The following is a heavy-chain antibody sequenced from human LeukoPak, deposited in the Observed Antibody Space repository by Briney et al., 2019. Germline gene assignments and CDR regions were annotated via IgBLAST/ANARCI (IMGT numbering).Heavy chain of an antibody. CDR1: GGSFSGYY. CDR2: INHSGST. J-gene: IGHJ5*02. D-gene: IGHD2-2*01. CDR3: ARAGYCSSTSCLAPNFDP. Sequence: PSETLSLTCAVYGGSFSGYYWSWIRQPPGKGLEWIGEINHSGSTNYNPSLKSRVTISVDTSKNQFSLKLSSVTAADTAVYYCARAGYCSSTSCLAPNFDPWGQGTLVTVSS. V-gene: IGHV4-34*01.